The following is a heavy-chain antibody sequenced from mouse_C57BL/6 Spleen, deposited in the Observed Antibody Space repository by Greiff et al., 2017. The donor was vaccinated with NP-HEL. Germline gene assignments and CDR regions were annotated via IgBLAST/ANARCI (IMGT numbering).Heavy chain of an antibody. CDR3: ASLVPGFAY. CDR1: GFSLTSYG. CDR2: IWGVGST. Sequence: VQLQQSGPGLVAPSQSLSITCTVSGFSLTSYGVDWVRQSPGKGLEWLGVIWGVGSTNYNSALKSRLSISKDNSKSQVFLKMNSLQTDDTAMYYCASLVPGFAYWGQGTLVTVSA. V-gene: IGHV2-6*01. J-gene: IGHJ3*01. D-gene: IGHD1-1*02.